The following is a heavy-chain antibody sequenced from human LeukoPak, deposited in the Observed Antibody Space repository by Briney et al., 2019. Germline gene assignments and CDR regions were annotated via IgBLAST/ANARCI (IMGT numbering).Heavy chain of an antibody. J-gene: IGHJ4*02. CDR3: ASVRSGRYDFDY. CDR2: IYYRGST. D-gene: IGHD5-18*01. V-gene: IGHV4-61*01. CDR1: GGSVSSGSYY. Sequence: PSETLSLTCTVSGGSVSSGSYYWSWIRQPPGKGLEWIGYIYYRGSTNYSPSLKSRVTISVDTSKNQFSLKLTSVTAADTAVYYCASVRSGRYDFDYWGQGTLVTVSS.